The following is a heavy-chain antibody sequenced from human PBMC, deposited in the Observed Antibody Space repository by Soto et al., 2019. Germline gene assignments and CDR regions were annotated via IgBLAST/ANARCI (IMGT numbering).Heavy chain of an antibody. Sequence: YNWGERLQTPGKGLEWIGEINHSGSTNYNPSLKSRVTISVDTSKNQFSLKLSSVTAEDTSVYYCARWERSGWYPGIWVEGNLVT. CDR1: YN. CDR2: INHSGST. CDR3: ARWERSGWYPGI. D-gene: IGHD6-19*01. J-gene: IGHJ4*02. V-gene: IGHV4-34*01.